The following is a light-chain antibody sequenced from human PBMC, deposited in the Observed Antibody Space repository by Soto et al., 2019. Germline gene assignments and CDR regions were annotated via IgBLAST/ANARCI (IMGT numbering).Light chain of an antibody. Sequence: QSVLTQPASVSGSPGQSITISCTGTSSDVGSYNLVSWYQQLPGKAPKVIICEVNKRPSGVSYRFSGSKSGNTAPLTISGLQTEDEADYYSCSYAGTVAHVFGTGTKVTVL. CDR2: EVN. CDR3: CSYAGTVAHV. CDR1: SSDVGSYNL. V-gene: IGLV2-23*02. J-gene: IGLJ1*01.